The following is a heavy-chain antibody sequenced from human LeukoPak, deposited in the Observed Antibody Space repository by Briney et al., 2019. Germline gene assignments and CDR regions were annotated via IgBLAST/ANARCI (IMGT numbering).Heavy chain of an antibody. Sequence: GESLKISCEGSGYNFTTYWIGWVRQMPGKGLEWMGIIYPGDSDTRYSPSFQGQVTISADKSISTAYLQWSSLKASDTAMFYCARQSGSSGYWRGVDIWGQGTMVTVSS. D-gene: IGHD3-22*01. CDR1: GYNFTTYW. CDR2: IYPGDSDT. CDR3: ARQSGSSGYWRGVDI. J-gene: IGHJ3*02. V-gene: IGHV5-51*01.